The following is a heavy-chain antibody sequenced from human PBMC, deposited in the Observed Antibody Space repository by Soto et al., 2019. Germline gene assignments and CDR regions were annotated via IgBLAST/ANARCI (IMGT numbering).Heavy chain of an antibody. CDR2: IYYRGNA. D-gene: IGHD3-9*01. V-gene: IGHV4-39*01. Sequence: PSETLSLTCSVSDDSINSDKYYWGWIRQPPGKGLEWIESIYYRGNAYYNPSLQTRVTISLDKSMSQFSLKLNSVTAADSAVYFCARLEGLATISYYFDFWGPGALVTVSS. J-gene: IGHJ4*02. CDR3: ARLEGLATISYYFDF. CDR1: DDSINSDKYY.